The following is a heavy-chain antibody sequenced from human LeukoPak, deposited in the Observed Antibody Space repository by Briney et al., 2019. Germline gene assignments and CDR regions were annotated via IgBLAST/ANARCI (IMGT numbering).Heavy chain of an antibody. CDR3: ARGGEANYYDTSGYYLYYY. J-gene: IGHJ4*02. D-gene: IGHD3-22*01. Sequence: SVKVSCKASGGTFSNYAISWVRQASGQGLEWMGRIIPIFGTTNYAQKFQGRVTITTDESTSTAYMELSSLRSEDTAVYYCARGGEANYYDTSGYYLYYYWGQGTLVTVSS. CDR1: GGTFSNYA. CDR2: IIPIFGTT. V-gene: IGHV1-69*05.